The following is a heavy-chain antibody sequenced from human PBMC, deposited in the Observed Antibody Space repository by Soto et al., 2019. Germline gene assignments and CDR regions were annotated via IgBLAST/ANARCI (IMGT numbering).Heavy chain of an antibody. J-gene: IGHJ6*02. Sequence: AASVKVSCKASGYTFTDYYIHWVRQAPGQGLEWLGWINPNTGATKYAQKFQGRVTMTRDTSTTTAYMDLSRLRSDDTAVYFCARDWYYFDSSGYSKPVYYYYYGLDVWGQGTTVTVSS. V-gene: IGHV1-2*02. CDR1: GYTFTDYY. CDR3: ARDWYYFDSSGYSKPVYYYYYGLDV. CDR2: INPNTGAT. D-gene: IGHD3-22*01.